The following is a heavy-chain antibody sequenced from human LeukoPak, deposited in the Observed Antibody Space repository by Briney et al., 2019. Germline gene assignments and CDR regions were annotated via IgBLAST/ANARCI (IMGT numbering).Heavy chain of an antibody. CDR2: IYYSGST. J-gene: IGHJ4*02. CDR1: GDSVTSGSYY. D-gene: IGHD5-18*01. V-gene: IGHV4-39*01. CDR3: ARPVGGYTYGYFDY. Sequence: SETLSLTCTVSGDSVTSGSYYWGWIRQPPGKGLEWIGSIYYSGSTYYNPSLKSRVTISVDTSKNQFSLRLRFVTAADTAVYYCARPVGGYTYGYFDYWGQGTVVTVSS.